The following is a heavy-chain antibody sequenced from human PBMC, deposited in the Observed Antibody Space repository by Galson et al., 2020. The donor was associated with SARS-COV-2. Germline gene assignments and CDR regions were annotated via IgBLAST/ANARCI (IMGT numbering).Heavy chain of an antibody. CDR2: INSSGST. CDR1: GGSFSGYY. V-gene: IGHV4-34*01. CDR3: ARLHYGECGAEAFDI. D-gene: IGHD4-17*01. J-gene: IGHJ3*02. Sequence: SETLSLTCAVYGGSFSGYYWSWIRQPPGKGLEWIGVINSSGSTNYNPSLKSRVTISGDRSKNQFSLRLSSVTAADTAVYYCARLHYGECGAEAFDILGPGTRVTVSS.